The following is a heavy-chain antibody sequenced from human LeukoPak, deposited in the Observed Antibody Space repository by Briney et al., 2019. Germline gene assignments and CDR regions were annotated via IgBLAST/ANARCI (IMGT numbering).Heavy chain of an antibody. D-gene: IGHD3-10*01. V-gene: IGHV4-59*01. J-gene: IGHJ4*02. Sequence: SETLSLTCTVSGGSISGYYWSWIRQPPGGGLEWIGYIFYSGNTNYNPSLESRVTMSLDTSKNQFSLRLSSVTAADTAVYYCARATPLLRGVLMNDYWGRGTLVAVSS. CDR2: IFYSGNT. CDR1: GGSISGYY. CDR3: ARATPLLRGVLMNDY.